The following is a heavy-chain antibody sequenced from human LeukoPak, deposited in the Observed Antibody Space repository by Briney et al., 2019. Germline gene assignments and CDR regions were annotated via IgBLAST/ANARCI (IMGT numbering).Heavy chain of an antibody. V-gene: IGHV1-2*06. CDR3: ARASLASAGTRL. D-gene: IGHD6-13*01. CDR1: GYTFSGYY. J-gene: IGHJ1*01. Sequence: GASVNVSCKASGYTFSGYYIHWVRQAPGRGLEWVGRINARNGDTNYAQKFQGRVILTRDTSITTSYMEVISLTSDDTAVYYCARASLASAGTRLWGQGTLVIVSS. CDR2: INARNGDT.